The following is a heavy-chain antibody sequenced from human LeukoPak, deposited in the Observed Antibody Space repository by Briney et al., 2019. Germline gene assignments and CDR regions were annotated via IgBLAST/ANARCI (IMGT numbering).Heavy chain of an antibody. Sequence: ASVKVSCKASGYTFTSYYMHWVRQAPGQGLEWMGLINPTGGSTGYAQKFRGRVTMTRDMSTSTDYMELNSLRSEDTAIYYCARDNSVGDNAWWFDPWGQGTLVTVSS. D-gene: IGHD1-26*01. V-gene: IGHV1-46*01. CDR2: INPTGGST. CDR3: ARDNSVGDNAWWFDP. J-gene: IGHJ5*02. CDR1: GYTFTSYY.